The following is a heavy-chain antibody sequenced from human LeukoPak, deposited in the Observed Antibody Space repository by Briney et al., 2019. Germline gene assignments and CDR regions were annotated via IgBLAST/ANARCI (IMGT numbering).Heavy chain of an antibody. CDR2: IYTTGDT. J-gene: IGHJ4*02. Sequence: SETLSLTCTVSGGSISSGSYYWSWIRQPAGRGLEWIGRIYTTGDTNYNPSLKSRVTMSVDTSKNQFSLKLSSVTTADTAVYFCARDGDYYDSSGSWSLDHWGQGTLVTVSS. CDR1: GGSISSGSYY. D-gene: IGHD3-22*01. V-gene: IGHV4-61*02. CDR3: ARDGDYYDSSGSWSLDH.